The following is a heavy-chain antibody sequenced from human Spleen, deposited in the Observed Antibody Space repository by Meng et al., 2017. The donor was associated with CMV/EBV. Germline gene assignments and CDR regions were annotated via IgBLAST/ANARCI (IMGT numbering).Heavy chain of an antibody. V-gene: IGHV1-46*01. CDR3: ARGPLAHYYSGDYFDY. D-gene: IGHD2-21*01. CDR1: GYPFSSHY. CDR2: INPSGGST. Sequence: ASVKVSCKASGYPFSSHYINWVRQAPGQGLEWMGIINPSGGSTSYAQKFQGRVTMTRDTSTTTVYMELSSLRSDDTAVYYCARGPLAHYYSGDYFDYCDQGTLVTVSS. J-gene: IGHJ4*02.